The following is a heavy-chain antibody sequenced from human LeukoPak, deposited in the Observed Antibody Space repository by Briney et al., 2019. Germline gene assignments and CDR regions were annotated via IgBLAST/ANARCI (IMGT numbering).Heavy chain of an antibody. CDR1: GVSISNYY. V-gene: IGHV4-59*01. CDR2: SHYSGTT. Sequence: SETLSLTCTVSGVSISNYYWNWMRQSPGKGLEWTGYSHYSGTTNYNPSLNSRVTMSVDTSKSQFSLKLSSVSAADTAVYYCARWGESGDYAVNAFDIWGQGTMVTVSS. D-gene: IGHD2-21*02. CDR3: ARWGESGDYAVNAFDI. J-gene: IGHJ3*02.